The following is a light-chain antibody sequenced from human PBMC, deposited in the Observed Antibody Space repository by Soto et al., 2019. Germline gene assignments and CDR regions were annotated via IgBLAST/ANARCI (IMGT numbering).Light chain of an antibody. CDR3: QQLFSFPPT. Sequence: DIQLTQSPSFLSASVGDRVTITCRASQDINNYLAWYQQKPGKAPNLLIYVASTLQSGVPSRFSGSGSGTEFTLTISSLQPEDLGTYYCQQLFSFPPTFGQGTRLEIK. CDR1: QDINNY. V-gene: IGKV1-9*01. J-gene: IGKJ5*01. CDR2: VAS.